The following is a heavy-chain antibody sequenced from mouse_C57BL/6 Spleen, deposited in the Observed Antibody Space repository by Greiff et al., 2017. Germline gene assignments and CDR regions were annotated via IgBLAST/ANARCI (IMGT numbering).Heavy chain of an antibody. J-gene: IGHJ3*01. CDR3: ARRNYDGYPAWFAY. V-gene: IGHV1-82*01. CDR1: GYAFSSSW. D-gene: IGHD2-3*01. Sequence: QVQLQQSGPELVKPGASVKISCKASGYAFSSSWMNWVKQRPGKGLEWIGRIYPGDGDTNYNGKFKGKATLTADKSSSTAYLQLSSLTSEDSAVYFCARRNYDGYPAWFAYWGQGTLVTVSA. CDR2: IYPGDGDT.